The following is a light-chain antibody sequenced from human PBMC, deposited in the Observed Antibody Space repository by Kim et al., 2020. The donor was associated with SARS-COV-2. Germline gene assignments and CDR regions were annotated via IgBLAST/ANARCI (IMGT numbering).Light chain of an antibody. CDR2: GAS. V-gene: IGKV3-20*01. Sequence: CSPVERATLSCRAIQSVSSSYLACYQQNPGQAPRLLIYGASSRATGIPDRFSGSGSGTDFTLTISRLEPEDFAVYYCQQYGSSHTFGPGTKVDIK. J-gene: IGKJ3*01. CDR3: QQYGSSHT. CDR1: QSVSSSY.